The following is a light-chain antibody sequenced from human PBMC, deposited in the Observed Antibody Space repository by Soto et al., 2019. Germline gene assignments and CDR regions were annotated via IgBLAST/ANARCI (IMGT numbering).Light chain of an antibody. V-gene: IGLV2-14*01. CDR2: DVS. J-gene: IGLJ1*01. CDR3: SSYTSSSIL. CDR1: SSDVGGYNY. Sequence: QSALTQPASVSGSPGQSITISCTGTSSDVGGYNYVSWYQQHPGKAPKLMIYDVSNRPSGVSNRFSGSKSGNTASLTISGLQAEDEADYYCSSYTSSSILFGTGTKATVL.